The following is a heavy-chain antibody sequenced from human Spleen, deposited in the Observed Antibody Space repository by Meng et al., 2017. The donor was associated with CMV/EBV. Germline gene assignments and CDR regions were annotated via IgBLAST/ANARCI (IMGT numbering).Heavy chain of an antibody. CDR3: ARDVPVTAARLFDF. CDR1: GYIFSNYG. V-gene: IGHV1-18*01. D-gene: IGHD6-6*01. J-gene: IGHJ4*02. CDR2: ISANDSNT. Sequence: SGYIFSNYGISWVRQAPGQGLEWLGAISANDSNTNYAQRLKGRVTMTTDKSTSTAYMELRRLRSDDTAVYYCARDVPVTAARLFDFWGQGTLVTVSS.